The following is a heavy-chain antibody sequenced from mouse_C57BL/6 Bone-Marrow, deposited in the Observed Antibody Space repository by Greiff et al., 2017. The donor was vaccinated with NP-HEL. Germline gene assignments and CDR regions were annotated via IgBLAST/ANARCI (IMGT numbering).Heavy chain of an antibody. CDR3: ARDSNWYFDV. D-gene: IGHD2-5*01. J-gene: IGHJ1*03. Sequence: VQLQPPGAELVKPGASVKMSCKASGYTFTSYWITWVKQRPGQGLEWIGDISPGSGSTNYNEKFKSKATLTVDTSSSTAYMQLSSLTSEDSAVYYCARDSNWYFDVWGTGTTVTVSS. V-gene: IGHV1-55*01. CDR1: GYTFTSYW. CDR2: ISPGSGST.